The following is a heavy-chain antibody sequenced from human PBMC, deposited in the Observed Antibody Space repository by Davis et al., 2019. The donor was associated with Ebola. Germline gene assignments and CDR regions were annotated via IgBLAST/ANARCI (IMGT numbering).Heavy chain of an antibody. Sequence: GESLKISCAVSGFTFSTYSMSWVRQAPGKGLEWVSSISSDSDYIYYADSAKGRFTISRDNAKNSLYLQMNSLRAEDTAVYYCARDHTAMVFNWFDPWGQGTLVTVSS. CDR1: GFTFSTYS. V-gene: IGHV3-21*01. D-gene: IGHD5-18*01. J-gene: IGHJ5*02. CDR2: ISSDSDYI. CDR3: ARDHTAMVFNWFDP.